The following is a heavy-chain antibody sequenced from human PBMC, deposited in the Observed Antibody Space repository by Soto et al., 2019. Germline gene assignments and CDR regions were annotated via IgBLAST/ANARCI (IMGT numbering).Heavy chain of an antibody. V-gene: IGHV3-23*01. D-gene: IGHD2-15*01. Sequence: GGSLRLSCAASGFTFNNYAMSWVRQAPGKGLEWVSAISGRVGNTLYAASVKGRFSVSRDDSKNLLFLHMNSLRAEDTAVYYCAKGLHCSSVTCHLPIDSWGQGTLVTVSS. CDR3: AKGLHCSSVTCHLPIDS. J-gene: IGHJ4*02. CDR1: GFTFNNYA. CDR2: ISGRVGNT.